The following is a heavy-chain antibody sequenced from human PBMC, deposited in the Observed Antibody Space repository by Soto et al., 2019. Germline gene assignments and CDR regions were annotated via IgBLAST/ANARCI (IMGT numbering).Heavy chain of an antibody. D-gene: IGHD3-10*01. CDR1: GDTFASFG. V-gene: IGHV1-18*01. CDR3: ARDQESITDRILQY. Sequence: ASVKVSCKASGDTFASFGFSWARQAPGQGLEWLGWISAYNGNTHYAQKVRDRVTLTTDTSTNTAYMELRSLTSDDTAVYYCARDQESITDRILQYWGQGTRVTVSS. J-gene: IGHJ4*02. CDR2: ISAYNGNT.